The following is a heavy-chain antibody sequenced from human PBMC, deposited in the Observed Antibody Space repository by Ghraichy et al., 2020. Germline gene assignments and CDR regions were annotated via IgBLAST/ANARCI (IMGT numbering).Heavy chain of an antibody. CDR2: ISGSGGST. Sequence: GSLRLSCAASGFTFSSYAMSWVRQAPGKGLEWVSAISGSGGSTYYADSVKGRFTISRDNSKNTLYLQMNSLRAEDTAVYYCAKDKSSSLYFDYWGQGTLVTVSS. CDR1: GFTFSSYA. V-gene: IGHV3-23*01. J-gene: IGHJ4*02. CDR3: AKDKSSSLYFDY. D-gene: IGHD6-6*01.